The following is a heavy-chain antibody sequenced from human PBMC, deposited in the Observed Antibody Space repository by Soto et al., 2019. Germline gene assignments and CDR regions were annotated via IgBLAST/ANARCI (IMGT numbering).Heavy chain of an antibody. D-gene: IGHD7-27*01. CDR3: AGHHWGQAFDI. J-gene: IGHJ3*02. V-gene: IGHV4-59*08. CDR2: IFYDGTT. Sequence: SETLSLTCTVSGGSISGYYWNWIRQPPGKGLEWIGFIFYDGTTKYNPALDSRVTMSVDTSKIQFSLRLTSVTAADTAVYYCAGHHWGQAFDIWGPGSMVTVSS. CDR1: GGSISGYY.